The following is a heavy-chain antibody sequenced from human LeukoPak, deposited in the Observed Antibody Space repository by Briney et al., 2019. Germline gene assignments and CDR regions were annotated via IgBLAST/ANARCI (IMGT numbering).Heavy chain of an antibody. CDR1: GGSISSSNYY. V-gene: IGHV4-39*01. CDR2: IYYTGST. Sequence: PSETLSLTCSVSGGSISSSNYYWSWIRQPPGKGLEWIGTIYYTGSTYYNPSLKSRVTISIDTSKNQFSLKLSSVTAADTAVYYCARHGEITRYSSYDWRFDYWGQGTLVTVSS. CDR3: ARHGEITRYSSYDWRFDY. D-gene: IGHD5-12*01. J-gene: IGHJ4*02.